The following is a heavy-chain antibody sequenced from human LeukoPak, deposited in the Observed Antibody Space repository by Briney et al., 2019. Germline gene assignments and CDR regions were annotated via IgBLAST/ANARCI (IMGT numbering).Heavy chain of an antibody. CDR2: IYYSGST. CDR3: ARRSRYDFWRGVDY. J-gene: IGHJ4*02. Sequence: SETLSLTCTVSGGSISSSSYYWGWIRQPPGKGLEWIGSIYYSGSTYYNPSLKSRVTISVDTSKNQFSLKLSSVTAADTAVYYCARRSRYDFWRGVDYWGQGTLVTVSS. CDR1: GGSISSSSYY. D-gene: IGHD3-3*01. V-gene: IGHV4-39*01.